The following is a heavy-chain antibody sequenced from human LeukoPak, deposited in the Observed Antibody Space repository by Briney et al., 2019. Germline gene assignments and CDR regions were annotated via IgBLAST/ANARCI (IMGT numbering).Heavy chain of an antibody. CDR1: GYTFTSYG. D-gene: IGHD6-13*01. CDR2: ISAYNGNT. CDR3: ARDARSSSWEEYFQH. V-gene: IGHV1-18*01. Sequence: ASVKVSCKASGYTFTSYGISWVRQAPGQGLEWMGWISAYNGNTNYAQKLQGRVTMTTDTSASIAYMELRSLRSDDTAVYYCARDARSSSWEEYFQHWGQGTLVTVSS. J-gene: IGHJ1*01.